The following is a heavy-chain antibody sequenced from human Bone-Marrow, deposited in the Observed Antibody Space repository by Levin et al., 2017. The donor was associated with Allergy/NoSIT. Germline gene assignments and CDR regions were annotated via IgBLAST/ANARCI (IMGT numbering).Heavy chain of an antibody. CDR3: AKRGAYSIAALY. CDR2: ISYDGSNK. J-gene: IGHJ4*02. CDR1: GFTFSSYG. Sequence: PGGSLRLSCAASGFTFSSYGMHWVRQAPGKGLEWVAVISYDGSNKYYADSVKGRFTISRDNSKNTLYLQMNSLRAEDTAVYYCAKRGAYSIAALYWGQGTLVTVSS. D-gene: IGHD6-6*01. V-gene: IGHV3-30*18.